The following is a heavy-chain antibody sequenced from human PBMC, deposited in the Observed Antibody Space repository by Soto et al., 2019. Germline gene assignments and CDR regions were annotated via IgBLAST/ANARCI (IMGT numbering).Heavy chain of an antibody. Sequence: GGSLRLSCAASGFTFSSYGMHWVRQAPGKGLEWVAVIWYDGSNKYYADSVKGRFTISRDNSKNTLYLQMNSLRAEDTAVYYCARDVLMGLYYYYGMDVWGQGTTVTVSS. D-gene: IGHD2-8*01. CDR1: GFTFSSYG. CDR2: IWYDGSNK. J-gene: IGHJ6*02. V-gene: IGHV3-33*01. CDR3: ARDVLMGLYYYYGMDV.